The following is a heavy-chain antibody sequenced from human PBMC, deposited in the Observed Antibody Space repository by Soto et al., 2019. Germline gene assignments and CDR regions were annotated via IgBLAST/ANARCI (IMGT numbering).Heavy chain of an antibody. Sequence: EVQLLESGGGLVQPGGSLGLSCAASGFTFSSYDMSWVRQAPGKGLEYVSSISVTGSGTYYADSVKGRFTISRDNSKNTLNLKMNSLRGEDTAVYYCARTTTTKSRDYWGQGTLVTVSS. CDR2: ISVTGSGT. D-gene: IGHD4-17*01. J-gene: IGHJ4*02. CDR3: ARTTTTKSRDY. CDR1: GFTFSSYD. V-gene: IGHV3-23*01.